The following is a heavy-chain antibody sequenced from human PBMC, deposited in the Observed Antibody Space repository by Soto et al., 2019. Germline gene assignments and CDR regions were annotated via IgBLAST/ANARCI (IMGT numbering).Heavy chain of an antibody. CDR2: IIPIFGTA. Sequence: SVKVSCKASGGTFSSYAISWVRQAPGQGLEWMGGIIPIFGTANYAQKFQGRVTITADESTSTAYMELSSLRSEDTAVYYCARGGLLRFLEWSPYHYYYGMDVWGQGTTVTVSS. J-gene: IGHJ6*02. CDR1: GGTFSSYA. D-gene: IGHD3-3*01. V-gene: IGHV1-69*13. CDR3: ARGGLLRFLEWSPYHYYYGMDV.